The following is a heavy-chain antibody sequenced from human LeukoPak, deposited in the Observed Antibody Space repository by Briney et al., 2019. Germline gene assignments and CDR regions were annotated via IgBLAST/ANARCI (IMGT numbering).Heavy chain of an antibody. D-gene: IGHD2-21*02. Sequence: GGSLRLSCAASGFTFSSYAMSWVRQAPGKGLEWVAVISYDGSNKYYADSVKGRFTISRDNSKNTLYLQMNSLRAEDTAVYYCARGTSELPFSHIVVVTASHDYWGQGTLVTVSS. CDR1: GFTFSSYA. CDR2: ISYDGSNK. CDR3: ARGTSELPFSHIVVVTASHDY. J-gene: IGHJ4*02. V-gene: IGHV3-30*04.